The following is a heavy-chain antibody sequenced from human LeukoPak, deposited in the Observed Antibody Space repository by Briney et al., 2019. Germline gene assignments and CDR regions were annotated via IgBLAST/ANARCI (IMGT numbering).Heavy chain of an antibody. V-gene: IGHV4-59*01. Sequence: PSETLSLTCTVSGGSISSYYWSWVRQPPGKGLEWIGYVSYSGSTDYNPSLKSRVIISIDTSKNQFSLRLSSVTAADTAVYYCARGPQYSSGWTLGSWFDPWGQGTLVTVSS. D-gene: IGHD6-19*01. CDR1: GGSISSYY. J-gene: IGHJ5*02. CDR2: VSYSGST. CDR3: ARGPQYSSGWTLGSWFDP.